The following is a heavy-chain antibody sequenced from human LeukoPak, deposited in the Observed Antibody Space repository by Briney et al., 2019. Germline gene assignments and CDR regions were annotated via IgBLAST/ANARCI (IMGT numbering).Heavy chain of an antibody. CDR2: IKQDGSEK. Sequence: GGSLRLSCAASGFTFSTYWMSWVRQAPGKGLEWVANIKQDGSEKYYVDSVKGRFTISRDNAKNSLYLQMNSLRVEDTGVYYCASWGEGALDNWGQGTLVTVSS. CDR3: ASWGEGALDN. V-gene: IGHV3-7*01. D-gene: IGHD1-26*01. CDR1: GFTFSTYW. J-gene: IGHJ4*02.